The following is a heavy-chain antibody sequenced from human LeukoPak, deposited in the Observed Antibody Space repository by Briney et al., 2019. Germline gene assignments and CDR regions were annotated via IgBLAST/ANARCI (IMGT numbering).Heavy chain of an antibody. Sequence: GGSLRLSCAASGFTFSSYAMHWVRQAPGKGLEWVAVISYDGSNKYYADSVKGRFTISRDNSKNTLYLQMNSLRAEDTAVYYCAREATVTTDAFDIWGQGTMVTVSS. D-gene: IGHD4-17*01. CDR1: GFTFSSYA. J-gene: IGHJ3*02. CDR3: AREATVTTDAFDI. CDR2: ISYDGSNK. V-gene: IGHV3-30-3*01.